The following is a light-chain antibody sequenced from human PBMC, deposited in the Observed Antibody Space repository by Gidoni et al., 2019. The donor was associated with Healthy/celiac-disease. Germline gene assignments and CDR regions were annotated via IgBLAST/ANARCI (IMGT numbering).Light chain of an antibody. J-gene: IGKJ1*01. Sequence: EIVMPQSPATLSVSPGERATLSCRASQSVSSNLAWYQQKTGQAPSLLIYGASTRATCIPARFSGSGSGTEFTLTISSLQSEDFAVYYCQQYNNCPPRTFGQGTKVEIK. V-gene: IGKV3-15*01. CDR3: QQYNNCPPRT. CDR1: QSVSSN. CDR2: GAS.